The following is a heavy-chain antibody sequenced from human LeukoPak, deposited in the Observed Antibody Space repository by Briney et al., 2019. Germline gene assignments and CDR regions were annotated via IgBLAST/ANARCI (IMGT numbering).Heavy chain of an antibody. CDR1: GFIVSSNY. CDR2: IYSGGRT. Sequence: GSLRLSCVASGFIVSSNYMSWVRQAPGKGLEWVSVIYSGGRTYYADSVKGRFTISRDNSKSTLYLQMNSLRAEDTAVYYCARHYGPWGQGTLVTVSS. V-gene: IGHV3-53*01. CDR3: ARHYGP. D-gene: IGHD3-16*01. J-gene: IGHJ5*02.